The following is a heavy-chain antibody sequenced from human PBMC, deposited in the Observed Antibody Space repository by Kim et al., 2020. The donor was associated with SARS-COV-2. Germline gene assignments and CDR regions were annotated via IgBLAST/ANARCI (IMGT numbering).Heavy chain of an antibody. J-gene: IGHJ4*02. D-gene: IGHD3-3*01. CDR1: GFTFSSYA. CDR2: ISGSGGST. CDR3: AKDPVGAITIFGVVIFDY. V-gene: IGHV3-23*01. Sequence: GGSLRLSCAASGFTFSSYAMSWVRQAPGKGLEWVSAISGSGGSTYYADSVKGRFTISRDNSKNTLYLQMNSLRAEDTAVYYCAKDPVGAITIFGVVIFDYWGQGTLVTVSS.